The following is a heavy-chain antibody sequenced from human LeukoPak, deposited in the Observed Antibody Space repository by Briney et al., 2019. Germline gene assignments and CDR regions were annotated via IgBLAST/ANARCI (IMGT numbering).Heavy chain of an antibody. CDR1: GGSISSYY. V-gene: IGHV4-59*12. CDR3: ARGRSSSWYRWPPDV. J-gene: IGHJ6*04. D-gene: IGHD6-13*01. CDR2: IYYSGST. Sequence: SETLSLTCTVSGGSISSYYWSWIRQPPGKGLEWIGTIYYSGSTYYNASLKSRVTISVDTSKNQFSLKLSSVTAADTAVYYCARGRSSSWYRWPPDVWGKGTTVTVSS.